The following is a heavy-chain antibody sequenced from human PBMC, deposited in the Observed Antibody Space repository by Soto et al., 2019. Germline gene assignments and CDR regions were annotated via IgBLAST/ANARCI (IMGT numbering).Heavy chain of an antibody. CDR2: IYYSGTT. CDR3: ARREIQGPIDY. J-gene: IGHJ4*02. CDR1: GYSISSSNW. Sequence: QVQLQESGPGLVKPSDTLSLTCAVSGYSISSSNWWGWLRQPPGKGLEWIGYIYYSGTTYYNPSLKSRVTMSVDTSKTQFSLKLTSVTAVDTAVYYCARREIQGPIDYWGQGTLVTVSS. V-gene: IGHV4-28*01. D-gene: IGHD1-26*01.